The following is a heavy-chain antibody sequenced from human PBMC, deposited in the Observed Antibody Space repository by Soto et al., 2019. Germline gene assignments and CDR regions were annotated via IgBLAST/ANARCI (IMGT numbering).Heavy chain of an antibody. V-gene: IGHV4-34*01. Sequence: SETLSLTCAVYGGSFSGYYWSWIRQPPGKGLEWIGEINHSGSTNYNPSLKSRVTISVDTSKNQFSLKLSSVTAADTAVYYCARAVTYYDILTGYFRSGYFDYWGQGTLVTVS. D-gene: IGHD3-9*01. J-gene: IGHJ4*02. CDR1: GGSFSGYY. CDR2: INHSGST. CDR3: ARAVTYYDILTGYFRSGYFDY.